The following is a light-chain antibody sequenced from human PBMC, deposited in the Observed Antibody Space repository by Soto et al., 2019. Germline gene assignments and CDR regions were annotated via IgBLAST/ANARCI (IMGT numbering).Light chain of an antibody. V-gene: IGLV6-57*03. CDR3: QSYDDSHQV. Sequence: NFMLTQPHSVSESPGKTVTISCTRSSGNIASNYVQWYQQRPGSAPTTVIYEDNQRPSGVPDRFSGSIDSSSNSAALTISGLKTEGEADYYCQSYDDSHQVFGGGTKLTVL. CDR1: SGNIASNY. J-gene: IGLJ3*02. CDR2: EDN.